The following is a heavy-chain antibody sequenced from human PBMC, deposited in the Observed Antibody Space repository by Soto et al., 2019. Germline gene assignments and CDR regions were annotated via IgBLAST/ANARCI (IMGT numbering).Heavy chain of an antibody. J-gene: IGHJ4*02. CDR3: ARGWGYDTSDYYCAY. D-gene: IGHD3-22*01. V-gene: IGHV1-69*01. CDR1: GGTFSRYA. Sequence: QVQLIQSGAEVKKPGSSVKVSCKAYGGTFSRYAISWVRQAPGQGLEWMGGITPIFGTANYAQKFQGRVAITAEESTRTSYMELRSLRSGDTAVYYCARGWGYDTSDYYCAYCGQGTLITVSS. CDR2: ITPIFGTA.